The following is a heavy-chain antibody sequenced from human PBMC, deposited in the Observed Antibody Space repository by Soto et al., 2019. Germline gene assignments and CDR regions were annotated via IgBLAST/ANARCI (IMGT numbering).Heavy chain of an antibody. D-gene: IGHD6-6*01. V-gene: IGHV3-30*18. CDR3: PKDREYSSSILDD. CDR1: GGTFSSYC. J-gene: IGHJ4*02. CDR2: ISYDGSNK. Sequence: PXGSLGLTFAASGGTFSSYCMHWVRQAPGKGLEWVAVISYDGSNKYYADSVKGRFTISRDNSKNALYLQMNSLRAEDTAVYYCPKDREYSSSILDDRGQGTLVTVSS.